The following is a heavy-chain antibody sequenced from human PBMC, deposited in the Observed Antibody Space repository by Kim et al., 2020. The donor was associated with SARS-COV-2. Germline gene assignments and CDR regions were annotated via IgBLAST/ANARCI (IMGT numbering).Heavy chain of an antibody. CDR1: GFTFRSYW. Sequence: GGSLRLSCAASGFTFRSYWMSWVRQAPGKGLEWVANIKEDGGEKNYVDSVKGRFTVSRDNAKKSLDLQMNSLRVEDTAIYYCARHRGFLVPPSHFDLWGQGTMVIVSS. V-gene: IGHV3-7*03. D-gene: IGHD3-3*01. CDR2: IKEDGGEK. J-gene: IGHJ3*01. CDR3: ARHRGFLVPPSHFDL.